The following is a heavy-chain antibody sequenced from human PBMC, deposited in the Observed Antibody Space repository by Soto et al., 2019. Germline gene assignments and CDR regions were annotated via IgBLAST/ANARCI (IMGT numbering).Heavy chain of an antibody. CDR2: ISWNSGSI. CDR3: AKVGTYSSSSGGMDV. Sequence: EVQLVESGGGLVQPGRSLRLSCAASGFTFDDYAMHWVRQAPGKGLEWVSGISWNSGSIGYADSVKGRFTISRDNAKNSLYLQMNSLRAEDTALYYCAKVGTYSSSSGGMDVWGQGTTVTVSS. CDR1: GFTFDDYA. D-gene: IGHD6-6*01. V-gene: IGHV3-9*01. J-gene: IGHJ6*02.